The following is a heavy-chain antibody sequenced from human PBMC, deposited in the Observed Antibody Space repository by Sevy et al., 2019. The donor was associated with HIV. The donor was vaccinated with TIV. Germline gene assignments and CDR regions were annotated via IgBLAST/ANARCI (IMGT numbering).Heavy chain of an antibody. D-gene: IGHD3-16*01. V-gene: IGHV3-48*02. CDR2: ITSSSNTI. Sequence: GGSLRLSCAASGFRVRDYRMNWVRQAPGKGLEWVSYITSSSNTINYADAVKGRFTISRDNGRNSLYLQINSLRHEDTAVYYCARDRGRGEVALDLWGQGTLVTVSS. J-gene: IGHJ5*02. CDR3: ARDRGRGEVALDL. CDR1: GFRVRDYR.